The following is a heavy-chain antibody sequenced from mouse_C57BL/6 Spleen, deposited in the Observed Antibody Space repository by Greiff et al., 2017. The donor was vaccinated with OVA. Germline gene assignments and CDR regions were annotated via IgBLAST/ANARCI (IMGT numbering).Heavy chain of an antibody. Sequence: EVQRVESGGGLVQPGGSLSLSCAASGFTFTDYYMSWVRQPPGKALEWLGFIRNKANGYTTEYSASVKGRFTISRDNSQSILYLQMNALRAEDSATYYCARSITTVVATYWYFDVWGTGTTVTVSS. CDR1: GFTFTDYY. J-gene: IGHJ1*03. CDR2: IRNKANGYTT. V-gene: IGHV7-3*01. CDR3: ARSITTVVATYWYFDV. D-gene: IGHD1-1*01.